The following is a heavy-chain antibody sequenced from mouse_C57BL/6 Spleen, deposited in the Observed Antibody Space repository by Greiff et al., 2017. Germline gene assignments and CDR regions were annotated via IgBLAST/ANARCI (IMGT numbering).Heavy chain of an antibody. J-gene: IGHJ3*01. V-gene: IGHV1-39*01. CDR1: GYSFIDYN. CDR2: INPNYGTT. Sequence: EVQLHQSGPELVKPGASVKISCKASGYSFIDYNMNWVKQSNGKSLEWIGVINPNYGTTSYNQKFKGKATLTVDQSSSTAYMQLNSLTSEDSAVYYCARSYYYGSSPFAYWGQGTLVTVSA. CDR3: ARSYYYGSSPFAY. D-gene: IGHD1-1*01.